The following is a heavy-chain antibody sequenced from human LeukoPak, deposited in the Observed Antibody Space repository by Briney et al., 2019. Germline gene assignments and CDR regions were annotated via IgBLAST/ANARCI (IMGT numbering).Heavy chain of an antibody. Sequence: GGSLRLSCAASGLTVSSNYMNWVRQAPGKGLEWVSSTVSRGTTQYADSVKGRFTVSRDTSKNTLYLQMNSLRADDTAVYYCAKCSTSAYTTGWCNWIDPWGQGTLVTVSS. J-gene: IGHJ5*02. CDR3: AKCSTSAYTTGWCNWIDP. D-gene: IGHD6-19*01. CDR1: GLTVSSNY. V-gene: IGHV3-53*01. CDR2: TVSRGTT.